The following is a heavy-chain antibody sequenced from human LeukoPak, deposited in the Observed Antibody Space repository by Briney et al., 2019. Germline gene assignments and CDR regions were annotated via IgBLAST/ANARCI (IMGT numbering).Heavy chain of an antibody. CDR1: GFTFSDYT. D-gene: IGHD3-22*01. J-gene: IGHJ4*02. V-gene: IGHV4-38-2*01. CDR3: ARSPRYYDSSGYPHYFDY. CDR2: IYYSGST. Sequence: GSLKLSCAASGFTFSDYTMSWVRQPPGKGLEWIGSIYYSGSTYYNPSLKSRVTISVDTSKNQFSLKLSSVTAADTAVYYCARSPRYYDSSGYPHYFDYWGQGTLVTVSS.